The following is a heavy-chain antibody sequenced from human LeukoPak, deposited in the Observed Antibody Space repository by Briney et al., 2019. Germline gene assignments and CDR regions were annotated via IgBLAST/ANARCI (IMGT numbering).Heavy chain of an antibody. Sequence: SETLSLTCTVSGGSISSYYWSWIRQPPGKGLEWIGYIYYSGSTNYNPSLKSRVTTSVDPSKNQFSLKLSSVTAADTAVYYCAREVGSGYSFDYWGQGTLVTVSS. V-gene: IGHV4-59*01. CDR2: IYYSGST. D-gene: IGHD3-22*01. CDR3: AREVGSGYSFDY. J-gene: IGHJ4*02. CDR1: GGSISSYY.